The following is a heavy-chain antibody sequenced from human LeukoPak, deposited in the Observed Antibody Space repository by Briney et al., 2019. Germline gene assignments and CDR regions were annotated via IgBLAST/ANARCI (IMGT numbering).Heavy chain of an antibody. CDR1: GFTFSSYW. CDR3: AKGVGDGYNYYFDS. J-gene: IGHJ4*02. D-gene: IGHD5-24*01. Sequence: GGSLRLSCAASGFTFSSYWMSWVRQAPGKGLEWVANIKQDGSEKYYVDSVKGRFTISRDNSKNTLFLQMNSLRADDTAVYYCAKGVGDGYNYYFDSWGQGTLVTVSS. V-gene: IGHV3-7*03. CDR2: IKQDGSEK.